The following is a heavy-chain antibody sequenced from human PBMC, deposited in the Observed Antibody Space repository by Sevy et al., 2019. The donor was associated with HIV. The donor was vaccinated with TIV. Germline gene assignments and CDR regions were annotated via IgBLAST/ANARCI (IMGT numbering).Heavy chain of an antibody. J-gene: IGHJ4*02. CDR1: GYTLTELS. CDR2: FDPEDGET. D-gene: IGHD3-22*01. CDR3: ATTKDYYDSSGYPFDY. Sequence: ASVKVSCKVSGYTLTELSMHWVLQAPGKGLEWMGSFDPEDGETIYQQKFQGRVTLTEDTSTDTAYMELSSLRSEDTAVYYCATTKDYYDSSGYPFDYWGQGTLVTVSS. V-gene: IGHV1-24*01.